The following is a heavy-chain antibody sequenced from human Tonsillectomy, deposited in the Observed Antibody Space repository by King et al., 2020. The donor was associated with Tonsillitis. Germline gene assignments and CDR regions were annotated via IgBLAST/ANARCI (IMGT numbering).Heavy chain of an antibody. J-gene: IGHJ4*02. D-gene: IGHD3-22*01. CDR1: GFTFGDYA. Sequence: QLVQSGGGLVQPGRSLRLSCTASGFTFGDYAMSWFRQAPGKGLEWVGFIRSKAYGGTTEYAASVKGRFTIQRDDSKSIAYLQMNSLKTEDTAVYYCTRVGYYDSSGYWDYWGQGTLVTVSS. V-gene: IGHV3-49*03. CDR3: TRVGYYDSSGYWDY. CDR2: IRSKAYGGTT.